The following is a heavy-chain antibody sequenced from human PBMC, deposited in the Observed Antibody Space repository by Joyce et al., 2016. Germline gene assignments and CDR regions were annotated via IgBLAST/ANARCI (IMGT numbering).Heavy chain of an antibody. V-gene: IGHV3-21*01. J-gene: IGHJ4*02. CDR3: ARSSYTNGIFDY. CDR1: GFTFSSYS. D-gene: IGHD2-8*01. Sequence: EVQLVESGGGLVKPGGSLRLSCAASGFTFSSYSMSWVRQAAGKGLEWVSSISSSSSYIKYTDSVKGRFTISRDNAKNSLYLQMNSLRVEDTAVYYCARSSYTNGIFDYWGQGTLVTVSS. CDR2: ISSSSSYI.